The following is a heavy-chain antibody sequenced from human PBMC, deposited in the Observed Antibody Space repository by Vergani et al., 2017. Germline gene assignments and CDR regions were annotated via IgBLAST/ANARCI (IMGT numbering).Heavy chain of an antibody. D-gene: IGHD3-9*01. Sequence: EVQLVESGGGLVKPGGSLRLSCAASGFTFSSYSMNWVRQAPGKGLEWVSSISSSSSYIYYADSVKGRFTISRDNSKNSLSLQMNSLRTEDTAVYYCAKGCFDWPNYYYYYMDVWGKGTTVTVPS. CDR2: ISSSSSYI. CDR1: GFTFSSYS. CDR3: AKGCFDWPNYYYYYMDV. V-gene: IGHV3-21*04. J-gene: IGHJ6*03.